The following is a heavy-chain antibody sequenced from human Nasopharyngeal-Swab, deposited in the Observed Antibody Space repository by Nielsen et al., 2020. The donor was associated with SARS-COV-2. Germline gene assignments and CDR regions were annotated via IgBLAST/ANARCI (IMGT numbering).Heavy chain of an antibody. CDR3: ARAGDILRFLEWLLTTDY. CDR2: INAGNGNT. CDR1: GYTFTSYY. J-gene: IGHJ4*02. Sequence: ASVKVSCKASGYTFTSYYMHWVRQAPGQRLEWMGWINAGNGNTKYSQKFQGRVTITRDTSASTAYMELSSLRSEDTAVYYCARAGDILRFLEWLLTTDYWGQGTLVTVSS. V-gene: IGHV1-3*01. D-gene: IGHD3-3*01.